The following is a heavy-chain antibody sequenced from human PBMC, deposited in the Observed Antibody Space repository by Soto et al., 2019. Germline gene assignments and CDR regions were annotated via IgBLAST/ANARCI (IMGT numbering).Heavy chain of an antibody. CDR3: SQDRLPDRFGSSVYDH. D-gene: IGHD3-22*01. J-gene: IGHJ4*02. V-gene: IGHV3-30*18. CDR1: GFTFSIHG. CDR2: LSFDGHHT. Sequence: PGGSLRLSCSASGFTFSIHGMHWIRQAQGKGLERVAVLSFDGHHTYFADSVKCRFTISSDNYRSTLYLHMYSQSIEDTAVYYSSQDRLPDRFGSSVYDHWRQGSLFTVSS.